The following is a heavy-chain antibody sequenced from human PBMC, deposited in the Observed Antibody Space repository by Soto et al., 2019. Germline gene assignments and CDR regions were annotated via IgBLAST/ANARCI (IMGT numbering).Heavy chain of an antibody. CDR3: ARGILRPNHYMDV. V-gene: IGHV4-31*02. CDR2: IYDSVSA. D-gene: IGHD1-26*01. Sequence: WTWIRQHPGKGLEWIGYIYDSVSAFYNPSLKSRVTMSVDTSKNQFSLNLRSVTAADTAVFYCARGILRPNHYMDVWGKGTAVAVSS. J-gene: IGHJ6*03.